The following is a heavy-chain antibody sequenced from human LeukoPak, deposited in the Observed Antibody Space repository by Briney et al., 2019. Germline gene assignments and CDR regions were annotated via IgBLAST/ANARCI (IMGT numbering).Heavy chain of an antibody. CDR1: GYTFTDYY. V-gene: IGHV1-2*02. CDR3: TRDCVFPTQCLYDDAFDI. J-gene: IGHJ3*02. CDR2: INPSTGGT. D-gene: IGHD2-8*01. Sequence: ASVTVSCKASGYTFTDYYMNWVRQAPGQGLEWMGWINPSTGGTNYAQEFQGRVTMTRDTSISTAYMELSGLRSDDTAVYYCTRDCVFPTQCLYDDAFDIWGQGTMVTVSS.